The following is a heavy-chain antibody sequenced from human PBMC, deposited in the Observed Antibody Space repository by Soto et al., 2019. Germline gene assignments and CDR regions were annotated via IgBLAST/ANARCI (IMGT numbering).Heavy chain of an antibody. CDR2: IWDDGGNK. J-gene: IGHJ6*02. D-gene: IGHD5-12*01. Sequence: GGSLRLSCAASGFTVSSYGMHWVRQAPGKGLEWVAAIWDDGGNKYYADSVKGRFTISRDNSKNTLYLQMNSLRAEDTAVYYCAKDMSGSGYDYYYYGMDVWGQGTTVTVSS. V-gene: IGHV3-33*06. CDR3: AKDMSGSGYDYYYYGMDV. CDR1: GFTVSSYG.